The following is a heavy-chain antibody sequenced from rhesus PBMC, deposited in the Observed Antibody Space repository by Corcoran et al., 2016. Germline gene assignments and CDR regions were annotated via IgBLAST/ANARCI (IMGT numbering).Heavy chain of an antibody. Sequence: QVQLQESGPGLVKPSETLSLTCAVSGGSISSNYWSWIRQPPGKGPGWIGRISGRGGSTDYHPSLRSRVTSSTDPSKNQFSLKLSSVTAADTAVYYCAREVGITEPFDYWGQGVLVTVSS. CDR3: AREVGITEPFDY. J-gene: IGHJ4*01. V-gene: IGHV4-173*01. CDR1: GGSISSNY. CDR2: ISGRGGST. D-gene: IGHD5-42*01.